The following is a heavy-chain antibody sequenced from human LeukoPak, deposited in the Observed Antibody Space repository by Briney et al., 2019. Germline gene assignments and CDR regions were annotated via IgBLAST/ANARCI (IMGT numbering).Heavy chain of an antibody. J-gene: IGHJ4*02. CDR1: GGPISSSSYY. Sequence: SETLSLTCTVSGGPISSSSYYWGWIRQPPGKGLEWIGSIYYSGSTYYNPSLKSRVTISVDTSKNQFSLKLSSVTAADTAVYYCARGRVVPTHWGQGTLVTVSS. D-gene: IGHD2-15*01. CDR3: ARGRVVPTH. V-gene: IGHV4-39*07. CDR2: IYYSGST.